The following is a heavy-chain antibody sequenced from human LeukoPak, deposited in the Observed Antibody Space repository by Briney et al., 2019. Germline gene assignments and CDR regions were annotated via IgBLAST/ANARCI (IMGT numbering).Heavy chain of an antibody. Sequence: SETLSLTCTVSGGSISSGSYYWSWIREPAGKRLEWIGRIYTSGSTNYNPSLKSRVTISVDTSKNQFSLKLSSVTAADTAVYYCASWDYYDSSGYYNWGQGTLVTVSS. CDR1: GGSISSGSYY. CDR2: IYTSGST. CDR3: ASWDYYDSSGYYN. D-gene: IGHD3-22*01. J-gene: IGHJ4*02. V-gene: IGHV4-61*02.